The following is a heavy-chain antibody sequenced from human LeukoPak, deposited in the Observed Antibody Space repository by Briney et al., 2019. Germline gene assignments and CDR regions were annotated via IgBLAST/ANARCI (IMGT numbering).Heavy chain of an antibody. CDR3: ARGDVDKYYYDSSGYYYLFDY. CDR1: GFTFSSYW. V-gene: IGHV3-7*01. Sequence: GGSLRLSCAASGFTFSSYWMSWVRQAPGKGLEWVANIKQDGSEKYYVDSVKGRFTISRDNAKNSLYLQMNSLRAEDTAVYYCARGDVDKYYYDSSGYYYLFDYWGQGTLVTVSS. CDR2: IKQDGSEK. D-gene: IGHD3-22*01. J-gene: IGHJ4*02.